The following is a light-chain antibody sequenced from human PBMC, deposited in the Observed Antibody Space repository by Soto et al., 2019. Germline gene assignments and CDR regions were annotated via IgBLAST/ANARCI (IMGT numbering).Light chain of an antibody. V-gene: IGLV2-14*01. CDR1: SNDIGTYEY. J-gene: IGLJ1*01. CDR3: SSYTTGSTLPWD. CDR2: GVN. Sequence: QSVLTQPASVSGSPGQSITISCTGSSNDIGTYEYVSWHQHHPGRAPKLIIFGVNDRPSGISDRFSGSKSGNTASLTIFGLQLEDEAVYYCSSYTTGSTLPWDFGTGTKVTVL.